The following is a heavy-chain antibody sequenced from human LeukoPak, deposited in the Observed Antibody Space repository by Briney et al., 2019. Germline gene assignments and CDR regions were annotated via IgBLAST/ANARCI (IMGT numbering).Heavy chain of an antibody. J-gene: IGHJ4*02. Sequence: ASVRVSCMASGYTFTGYYMHWVRQAPGQGLERMGWINPNSGGTNYAQKFQGRVTMTRDTSISTAYMELSRLRSDDTAVYYCASGCGRYCSSTSCYWGQGTLVTVSS. D-gene: IGHD2-2*01. CDR1: GYTFTGYY. V-gene: IGHV1-2*02. CDR2: INPNSGGT. CDR3: ASGCGRYCSSTSCY.